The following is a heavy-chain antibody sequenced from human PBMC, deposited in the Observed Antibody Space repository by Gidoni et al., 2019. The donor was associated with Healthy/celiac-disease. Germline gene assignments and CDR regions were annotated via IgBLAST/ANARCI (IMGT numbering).Heavy chain of an antibody. CDR1: GFTFSSYG. J-gene: IGHJ6*02. CDR3: AKGESYYDFWSGYGMDV. V-gene: IGHV3-30*18. D-gene: IGHD3-3*01. Sequence: QVQLVESGGGVVQPGRSLRLSCAASGFTFSSYGMDWVRQAPGKGLEWVAVISYDGSNKYYADSVKGRFTISRDNSKNTLYLQMNSLRAEDTAVYYCAKGESYYDFWSGYGMDVWGQGTTVTVSS. CDR2: ISYDGSNK.